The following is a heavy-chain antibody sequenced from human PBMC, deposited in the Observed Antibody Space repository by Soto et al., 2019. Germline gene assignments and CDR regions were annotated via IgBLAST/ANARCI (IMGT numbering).Heavy chain of an antibody. J-gene: IGHJ3*02. CDR1: GYTFTSYG. Sequence: GASVKVSCKASGYTFTSYGISWVRQAPGQGLEWMGWISAYNGNTNYAQKLQGRVTMTTDTSTSTAYMELRSLRSDDTAVYYCARGRYDYGDYEAFDIWGKGTMVTVSS. CDR3: ARGRYDYGDYEAFDI. D-gene: IGHD4-17*01. CDR2: ISAYNGNT. V-gene: IGHV1-18*01.